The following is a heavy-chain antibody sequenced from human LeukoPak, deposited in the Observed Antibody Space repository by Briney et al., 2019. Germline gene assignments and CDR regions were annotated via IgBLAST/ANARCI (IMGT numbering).Heavy chain of an antibody. CDR1: GFPFRMYV. CDR2: IGSSSSFM. CDR3: AREDYSSGNPTIDN. Sequence: GSLRLSCVASGFPFRMYVMKWVRQAPGKGLEWVSSIGSSSSFMYYADSVRDRFTISRDNAQNSLYLQMNSLRAEDAAVYYCAREDYSSGNPTIDNWGQGTLVTVSS. J-gene: IGHJ4*02. V-gene: IGHV3-21*01. D-gene: IGHD3-10*01.